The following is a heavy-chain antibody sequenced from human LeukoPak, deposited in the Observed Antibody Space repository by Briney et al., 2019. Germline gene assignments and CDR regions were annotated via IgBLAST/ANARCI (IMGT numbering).Heavy chain of an antibody. V-gene: IGHV3-33*01. CDR2: IWHDGSQK. CDR3: ARAIFGSGSYPDF. Sequence: GTSLRLSCAASGFAVNTYAMHWVGQARGKGLEWVTLIWHDGSQKFYIDSVRGRFTISRDNSKNTVYLQMNGPRAEDTAVYYCARAIFGSGSYPDFWGQGTLVTVSS. CDR1: GFAVNTYA. J-gene: IGHJ4*02. D-gene: IGHD3-10*01.